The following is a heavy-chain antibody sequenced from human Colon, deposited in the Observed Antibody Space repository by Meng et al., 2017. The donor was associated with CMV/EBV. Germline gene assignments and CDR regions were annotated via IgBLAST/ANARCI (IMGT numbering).Heavy chain of an antibody. CDR3: AKVDQLLYKEPHYYGMDV. CDR2: IRYDGSNK. J-gene: IGHJ6*02. V-gene: IGHV3-30*02. CDR1: GFTFSSYG. Sequence: GGSLRLSCAASGFTFSSYGMHWVRQAPGKGLEWVAFIRYDGSNKYYADSVKGRFTISRDNSKNTLYLQMNSLRAEDTAVYYCAKVDQLLYKEPHYYGMDVWGQGTTVTVSS. D-gene: IGHD2-2*02.